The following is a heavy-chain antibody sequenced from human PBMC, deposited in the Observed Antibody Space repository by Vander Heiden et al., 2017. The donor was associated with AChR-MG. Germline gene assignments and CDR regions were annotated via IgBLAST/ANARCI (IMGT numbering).Heavy chain of an antibody. D-gene: IGHD2-15*01. CDR3: ARTPLSGGCSGGSCYFFDY. Sequence: QVQLVQSGAEVKKPGASVKVSCKASGYTFTSYYMHWVRQAPGQGLGWMGIINPSGGSTSYAQKFQGRVTMTRDTSTSTVYMELSSLRSEDTAVYYCARTPLSGGCSGGSCYFFDYWGQGTLVTVSS. CDR1: GYTFTSYY. V-gene: IGHV1-46*03. CDR2: INPSGGST. J-gene: IGHJ4*02.